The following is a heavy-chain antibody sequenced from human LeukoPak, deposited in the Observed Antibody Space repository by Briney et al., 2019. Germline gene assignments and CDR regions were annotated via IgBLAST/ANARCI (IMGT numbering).Heavy chain of an antibody. V-gene: IGHV1-18*04. Sequence: ASVKVSCKASGYTFISYGISWVRQAPGQGLEWMGWISAYDGNTNYAQKLQGRVTMTTDTSTSTAYMELRSLRSDDTAVYYCARGYSGYDYEDYWGQGTLVTVSS. CDR3: ARGYSGYDYEDY. J-gene: IGHJ4*02. CDR2: ISAYDGNT. D-gene: IGHD5-12*01. CDR1: GYTFISYG.